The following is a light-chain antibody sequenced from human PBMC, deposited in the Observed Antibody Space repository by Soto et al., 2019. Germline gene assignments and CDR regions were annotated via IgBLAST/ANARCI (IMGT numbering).Light chain of an antibody. J-gene: IGKJ3*01. V-gene: IGKV1-39*01. CDR3: QRTYSSPYT. Sequence: IQMTQSPSSLSASVGDRVTITCRASQTISNYLNWYQQKSGKAPKVLIYGASRLQSGVPSRYSGSGVGTDFTLTISGLQPVDFITNHRQRTYSSPYTFGFGTKFDSK. CDR1: QTISNY. CDR2: GAS.